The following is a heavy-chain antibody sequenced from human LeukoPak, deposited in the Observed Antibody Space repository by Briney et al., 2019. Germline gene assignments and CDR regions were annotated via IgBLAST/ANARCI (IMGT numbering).Heavy chain of an antibody. D-gene: IGHD6-19*01. CDR3: ARGGWRYSSGWYYFDY. Sequence: GASVKVSCKASGYTFTCYYMHWVRQAPGQGLEWMGWINPNSGGTNYAQKFQGWVTMTRDTSISTAYMELSRLRSDDTAVYYCARGGWRYSSGWYYFDYWGQGTLVTVSS. J-gene: IGHJ4*02. CDR1: GYTFTCYY. V-gene: IGHV1-2*04. CDR2: INPNSGGT.